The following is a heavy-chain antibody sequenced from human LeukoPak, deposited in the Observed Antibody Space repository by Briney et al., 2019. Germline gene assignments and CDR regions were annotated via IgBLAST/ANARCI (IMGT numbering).Heavy chain of an antibody. CDR1: GYTFTGYY. Sequence: ASVKVSCKASGYTFTGYYMHWVRQAPGQGLEWMGWINPNSGGTNYAQKFQGRVTMTRDTSSSTAYMELSRLRSDDTAVYYCARFSESKYYYDSSGYSESDLDYWGQGTLVTVSS. CDR2: INPNSGGT. D-gene: IGHD3-22*01. J-gene: IGHJ4*02. CDR3: ARFSESKYYYDSSGYSESDLDY. V-gene: IGHV1-2*02.